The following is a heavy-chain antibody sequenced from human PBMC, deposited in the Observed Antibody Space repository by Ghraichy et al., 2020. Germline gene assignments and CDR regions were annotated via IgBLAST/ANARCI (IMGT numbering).Heavy chain of an antibody. D-gene: IGHD5-24*01. J-gene: IGHJ6*02. CDR2: IYTSGST. CDR3: ARLVGDGYNLLSYYYGMDV. V-gene: IGHV4-4*09. CDR1: GGSISSYY. Sequence: GSLSLTCTVSGGSISSYYWSWIRQPPGKGLEWIGYIYTSGSTNYNPSLKSRVTISVDTSKNQFSLKLSSVTAADTAVYYCARLVGDGYNLLSYYYGMDVWGQGTTVTVSS.